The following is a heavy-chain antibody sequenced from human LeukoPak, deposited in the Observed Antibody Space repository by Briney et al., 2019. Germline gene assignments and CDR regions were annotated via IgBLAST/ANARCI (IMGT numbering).Heavy chain of an antibody. D-gene: IGHD2-15*01. Sequence: PSETLSLTCTVSGGSISSGSYYWSWIRQPAGKGLEWVGRIYTSGSTNYNPSLKSRVTISVDTSKNQFSLKLSSVTAADTAVYYCARDLGLGYCSGGSCYQAFDIWGQGTMVTVSS. CDR3: ARDLGLGYCSGGSCYQAFDI. CDR2: IYTSGST. J-gene: IGHJ3*02. V-gene: IGHV4-61*02. CDR1: GGSISSGSYY.